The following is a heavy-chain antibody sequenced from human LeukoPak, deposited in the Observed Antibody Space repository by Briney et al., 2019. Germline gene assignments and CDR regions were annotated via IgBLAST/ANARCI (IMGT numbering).Heavy chain of an antibody. J-gene: IGHJ4*02. CDR2: INYSGNT. Sequence: PSETLSLTCTDPGGSISSSYWSWIRQPPGKGLGWIEYINYSGNTNYNPSLKSRVTISVDTSKNQFSLKLNSVTAADTAVYYCARGGNGSGLYYFDYWGQGTLVTVSS. V-gene: IGHV4-59*01. D-gene: IGHD3-10*01. CDR3: ARGGNGSGLYYFDY. CDR1: GGSISSSY.